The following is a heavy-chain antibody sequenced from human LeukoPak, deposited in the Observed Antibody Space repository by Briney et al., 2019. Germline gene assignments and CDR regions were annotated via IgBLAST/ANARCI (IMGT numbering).Heavy chain of an antibody. CDR3: ASVHYDILTGYSDY. V-gene: IGHV3-74*01. Sequence: PGRSLRLSCAASGFTFSGYWMHWVRQVPGKGLVWVSRLNTDGSSTSYADSVKGRFTISRDNAKNSLYLQMNSLRAEDTAVYYCASVHYDILTGYSDYWGQGTLVTVSS. D-gene: IGHD3-9*01. CDR1: GFTFSGYW. CDR2: LNTDGSST. J-gene: IGHJ4*02.